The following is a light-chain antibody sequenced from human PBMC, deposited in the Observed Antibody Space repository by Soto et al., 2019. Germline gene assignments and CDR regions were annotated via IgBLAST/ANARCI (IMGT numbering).Light chain of an antibody. Sequence: EIVLTQSPGTLSLSPGERATLSCRASQSVSSSYLAGYQQKPGQAPRLLIYGASSRATGIPDRFSGSGSGTDFTLTISRLEPEDLAVYYCQQYGSSPMYTVRQVPKLEIK. CDR3: QQYGSSPMYT. CDR2: GAS. CDR1: QSVSSSY. V-gene: IGKV3-20*01. J-gene: IGKJ2*01.